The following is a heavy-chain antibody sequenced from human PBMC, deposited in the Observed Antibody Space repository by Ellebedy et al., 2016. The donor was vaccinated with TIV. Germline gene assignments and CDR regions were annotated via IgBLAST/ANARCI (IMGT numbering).Heavy chain of an antibody. CDR3: SRGVTDQN. Sequence: MPSETLSLTCAAYGGSLSGYYWSWIRQPPGQGPEWIGEINHSGSTNYNSSLKSRVTISLDTSKNQFSLKLSSVTAADTAVYYCSRGVTDQNWGQGILVTVSS. D-gene: IGHD2-21*02. V-gene: IGHV4-34*01. CDR2: INHSGST. CDR1: GGSLSGYY. J-gene: IGHJ4*02.